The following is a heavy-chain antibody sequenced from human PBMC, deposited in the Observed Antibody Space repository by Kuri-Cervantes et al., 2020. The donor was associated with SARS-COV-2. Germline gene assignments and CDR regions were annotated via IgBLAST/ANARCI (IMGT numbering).Heavy chain of an antibody. CDR3: ARVAGYSSSPMNFDY. CDR1: GGSISSYY. V-gene: IGHV4-4*07. D-gene: IGHD6-6*01. CDR2: IYTSGST. Sequence: SETLSLTCTVSGGSISSYYWSWIRQPAGKGLEWIGRIYTSGSTNYNPSLKSRVTISVDTSKNQFSLKLSSVTAADTAVYYCARVAGYSSSPMNFDYWGQGTLVTVSS. J-gene: IGHJ4*02.